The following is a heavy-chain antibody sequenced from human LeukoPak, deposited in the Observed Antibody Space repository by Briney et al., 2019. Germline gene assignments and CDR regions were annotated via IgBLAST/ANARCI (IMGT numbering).Heavy chain of an antibody. CDR3: ARDLGMYSSSWYFDY. CDR1: GFTFSSYS. D-gene: IGHD6-13*01. V-gene: IGHV3-21*01. CDR2: ISSSSSYI. Sequence: PGGSLRLSCAASGFTFSSYSMNWVRQAQGKGLEWVSSISSSSSYIYYADSVKGRFTISRDNAKNSLYLQMNSLRAEDTAVYYCARDLGMYSSSWYFDYWGQGTLVTVSS. J-gene: IGHJ4*02.